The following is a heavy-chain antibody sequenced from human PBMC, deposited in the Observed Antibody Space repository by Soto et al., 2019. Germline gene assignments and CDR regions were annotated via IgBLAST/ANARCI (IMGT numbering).Heavy chain of an antibody. CDR2: IYYSGST. J-gene: IGHJ4*02. D-gene: IGHD2-2*01. CDR3: ARTRVPAAMSVDY. V-gene: IGHV4-31*03. Sequence: PSETLSLTCTVSGGSISSGGYYWSWIRQHPGKGLEWIGYIYYSGSTYYNPSLKSRVTISVDTSKNQFSLKLSSVTAADTAVYYCARTRVPAAMSVDYWGQGTLVTVSS. CDR1: GGSISSGGYY.